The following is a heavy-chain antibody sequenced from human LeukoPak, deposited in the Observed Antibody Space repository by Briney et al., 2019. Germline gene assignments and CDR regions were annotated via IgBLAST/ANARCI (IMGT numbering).Heavy chain of an antibody. J-gene: IGHJ4*02. CDR3: ARESTTVMGY. D-gene: IGHD4-11*01. CDR1: GGSISSGSYY. V-gene: IGHV4-61*02. CDR2: IYTSGST. Sequence: SQTLSLTCTVSGGSISSGSYYWSWIRQPAGKGLEWIGRIYTSGSTNYNPSLKSRVTISVDTSKNQFSLKLSSVTAADTAVYYCARESTTVMGYWGQGTLVTVSS.